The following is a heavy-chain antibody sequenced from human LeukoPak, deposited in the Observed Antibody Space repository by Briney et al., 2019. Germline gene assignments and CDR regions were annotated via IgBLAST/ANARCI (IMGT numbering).Heavy chain of an antibody. CDR2: ISAYNGNT. V-gene: IGHV1-18*01. Sequence: ASVNVSCKASGYTFTSYGISWVRQAPGQGLEWMGWISAYNGNTNYAQKLQGRVTMTSDTPMTTAYMDLNSLKSDDTAVYYCVRARYSSAWFDSWGHGTLVIVSS. CDR3: VRARYSSAWFDS. D-gene: IGHD6-25*01. CDR1: GYTFTSYG. J-gene: IGHJ5*01.